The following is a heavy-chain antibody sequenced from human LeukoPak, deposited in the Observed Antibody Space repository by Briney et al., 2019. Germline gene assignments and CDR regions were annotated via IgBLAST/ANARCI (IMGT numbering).Heavy chain of an antibody. CDR2: ISWNSGSI. D-gene: IGHD3-10*01. V-gene: IGHV3-9*01. CDR1: GFTFDDYA. Sequence: GGSLRLSCAASGFTFDDYAMHWVRQAPGKGLEWVSGISWNSGSIGYADSVKGRFTISRDNAKNSLYLQMNSLRAEDTAVYYCAKDRPLWFGEYLFDYWGQGTLVTVSS. J-gene: IGHJ4*02. CDR3: AKDRPLWFGEYLFDY.